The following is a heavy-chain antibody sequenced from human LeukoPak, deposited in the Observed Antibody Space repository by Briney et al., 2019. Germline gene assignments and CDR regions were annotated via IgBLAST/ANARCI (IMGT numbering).Heavy chain of an antibody. J-gene: IGHJ4*02. Sequence: PGGSLRLSCAASGFTFSSYWMHWVRQAPGKGLEWVSSISSSSSYIYYADSVKGRFTISRDNAKNSLYLQMNSLRAEDTAVYYCARGICSGGSCLDYWGQGTLVTVSS. D-gene: IGHD2-15*01. CDR3: ARGICSGGSCLDY. V-gene: IGHV3-21*01. CDR1: GFTFSSYW. CDR2: ISSSSSYI.